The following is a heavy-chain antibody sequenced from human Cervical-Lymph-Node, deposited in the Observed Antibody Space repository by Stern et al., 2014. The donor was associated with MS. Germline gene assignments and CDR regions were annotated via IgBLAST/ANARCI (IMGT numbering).Heavy chain of an antibody. D-gene: IGHD3-10*01. CDR1: GFTFSNHG. Sequence: EVQLEESGGGLVKPGGSLRLSCAASGFTFSNHGMNWVRLAPGKGLEWVASTTKSDTYTHYADSVRGRFTISRDNAKNSLYLQMNSLRAEDTAVYYCARIFGNFFDNWGQGTLVTVSS. CDR2: TTKSDTYT. V-gene: IGHV3-21*01. CDR3: ARIFGNFFDN. J-gene: IGHJ4*02.